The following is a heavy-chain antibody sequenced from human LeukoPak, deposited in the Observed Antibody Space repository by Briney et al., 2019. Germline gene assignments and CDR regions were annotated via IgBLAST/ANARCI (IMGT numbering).Heavy chain of an antibody. J-gene: IGHJ4*02. Sequence: GGSLRLSCAASGFTFNSYVMSWVRQAPWERLQWVSGISDSGGNTYYADSVRGRFTISRDNSKNTLYLQMNSLRAEDTAVYYCARHRSSWLIDYWGQGTLVTVSS. V-gene: IGHV3-23*01. CDR1: GFTFNSYV. D-gene: IGHD6-6*01. CDR2: ISDSGGNT. CDR3: ARHRSSWLIDY.